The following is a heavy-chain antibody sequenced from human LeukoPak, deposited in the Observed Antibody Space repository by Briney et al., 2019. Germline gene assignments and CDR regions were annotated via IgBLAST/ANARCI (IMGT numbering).Heavy chain of an antibody. Sequence: GGSLRLSCAASGFTFSSYAMHWVRQAPGKGLEWVAVISYDGSNKYYADSVKGRFTISRDNSKNTLYLQMNSLRAEDTAVYYCARDLSRSRPDCSGGSCYAVYWGQGTLVTVSS. CDR2: ISYDGSNK. CDR1: GFTFSSYA. V-gene: IGHV3-30*04. J-gene: IGHJ4*02. D-gene: IGHD2-15*01. CDR3: ARDLSRSRPDCSGGSCYAVY.